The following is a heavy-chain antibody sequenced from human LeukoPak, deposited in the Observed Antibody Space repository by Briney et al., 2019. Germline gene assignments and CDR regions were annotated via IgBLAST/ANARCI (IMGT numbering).Heavy chain of an antibody. Sequence: SETLSLTCTVSGGSVSSGSYYWSWIRQPPGKGLEWIGYIYYSGRTTYNPSLKSRVTISVDTSKNQFSLHLSSVTAADTAVYYCAGDGTDFWSGYYDYWGQGTLVTVSS. CDR1: GGSVSSGSYY. J-gene: IGHJ4*02. D-gene: IGHD3-3*01. CDR3: AGDGTDFWSGYYDY. V-gene: IGHV4-61*01. CDR2: IYYSGRT.